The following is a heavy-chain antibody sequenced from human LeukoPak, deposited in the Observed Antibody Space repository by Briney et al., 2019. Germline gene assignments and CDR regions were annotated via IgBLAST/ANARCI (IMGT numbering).Heavy chain of an antibody. CDR2: IYHSGST. V-gene: IGHV4-38-2*01. CDR1: GYSISSGYY. J-gene: IGHJ4*02. CDR3: WRSVTKTYFDY. Sequence: SETLSLTCAVSGYSISSGYYWGWIRQPPGKGLEWIGSIYHSGSTYYNPSLKSRVTISVDTSKNQFSLKLSSVTAADTAVYYCWRSVTKTYFDYWGQGTLVTVSS. D-gene: IGHD4-17*01.